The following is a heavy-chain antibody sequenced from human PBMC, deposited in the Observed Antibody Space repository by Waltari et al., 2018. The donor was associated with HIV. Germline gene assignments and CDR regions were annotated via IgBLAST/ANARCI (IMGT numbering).Heavy chain of an antibody. Sequence: EVQLLESGGGLVQPGGSLRLSCAASGFTFSSYAMSWVRQAPGKGLEWVSAIRGSGGSTYYADSVKGRFTISRDNSKNTLYLQMNSLRAEDTAVYYCAKDRWGYGSGSYLPSSFDYWGQGTLVTVSS. CDR1: GFTFSSYA. V-gene: IGHV3-23*01. CDR2: IRGSGGST. D-gene: IGHD3-10*01. J-gene: IGHJ4*02. CDR3: AKDRWGYGSGSYLPSSFDY.